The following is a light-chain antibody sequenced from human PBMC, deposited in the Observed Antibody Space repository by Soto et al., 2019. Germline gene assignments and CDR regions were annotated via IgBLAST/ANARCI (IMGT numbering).Light chain of an antibody. CDR3: QKYNKRPPIP. Sequence: EIVMTQSTATLSVSPGERATLSCRASQSVGSNLAWYQQKPGQAPRLLIYGASTRATGIPVRFSGSGSGKEYTLNISSLQSEDFAVYYCQKYNKRPPIPFGQGTRLEIK. J-gene: IGKJ5*01. CDR1: QSVGSN. CDR2: GAS. V-gene: IGKV3-15*01.